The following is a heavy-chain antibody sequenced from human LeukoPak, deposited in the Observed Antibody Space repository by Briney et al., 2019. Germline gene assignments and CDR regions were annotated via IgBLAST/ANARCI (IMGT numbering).Heavy chain of an antibody. CDR3: ARSDYCSSTSCYLHY. J-gene: IGHJ4*02. D-gene: IGHD2-2*01. V-gene: IGHV1-69*05. CDR2: IIPIFGTA. CDR1: GGTFSSYA. Sequence: ASVKVSCKASGGTFSSYAISWVRQAPGQGLEWMGGIIPIFGTANYAQKFQGRVTITTDESTSTAYMELSSLRSEGTAVYYCARSDYCSSTSCYLHYWGQGTLVTVSS.